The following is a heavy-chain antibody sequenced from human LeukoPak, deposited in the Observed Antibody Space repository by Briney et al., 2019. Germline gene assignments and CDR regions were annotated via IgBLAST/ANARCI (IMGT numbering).Heavy chain of an antibody. Sequence: GGSLRLSCAASGFTFSSYWMSWVRQAPGKGLEWVANIKQDGSEKYYVDSVKGRFTISRDNAKNSLYLQVNSLRAEDTAVYYCARGAGTRDYYYYMDVWGKGTTVTVSS. V-gene: IGHV3-7*01. CDR1: GFTFSSYW. CDR2: IKQDGSEK. J-gene: IGHJ6*03. CDR3: ARGAGTRDYYYYMDV. D-gene: IGHD6-13*01.